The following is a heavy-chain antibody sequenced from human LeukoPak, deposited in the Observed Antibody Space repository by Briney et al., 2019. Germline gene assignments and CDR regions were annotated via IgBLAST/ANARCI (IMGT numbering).Heavy chain of an antibody. CDR3: ARSGIAAGGGYYYYYMDV. Sequence: SETLSLTCTVSGDSISSYYWSWIRQPAGKGLEWIGRISTSGSTNYNPSLKSRVTMSVDTSKNQFSLKLSSVTAADTAVYYCARSGIAAGGGYYYYYMDVWGKGTTVTVSS. CDR2: ISTSGST. CDR1: GDSISSYY. D-gene: IGHD6-13*01. V-gene: IGHV4-4*07. J-gene: IGHJ6*03.